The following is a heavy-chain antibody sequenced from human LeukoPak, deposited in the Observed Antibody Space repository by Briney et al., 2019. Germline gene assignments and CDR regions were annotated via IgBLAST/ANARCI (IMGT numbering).Heavy chain of an antibody. V-gene: IGHV4-59*01. CDR1: GGSISSYY. J-gene: IGHJ6*03. CDR3: ARGGTDDITMGYYYYMDV. D-gene: IGHD3-9*01. Sequence: KPSETLSLTCTVSGGSISSYYWSWIRQPPGKGLEWIGYIDYSGSTNCNPSLKSRVTISVDTPKNQFSLKVSSVTAADTAVYYCARGGTDDITMGYYYYMDVWGKGTTVTISS. CDR2: IDYSGST.